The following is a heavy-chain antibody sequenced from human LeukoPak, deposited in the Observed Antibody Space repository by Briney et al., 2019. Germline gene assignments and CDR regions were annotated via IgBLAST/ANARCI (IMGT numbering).Heavy chain of an antibody. J-gene: IGHJ6*02. D-gene: IGHD6-13*01. CDR3: ARCIAAAGTFADYYGMDV. Sequence: SETLSLTCTVSGGSISSYYWSWIRQPPGKGLEWIGYIYYSGSTNYNPSLKSRVTISVDTSKNQFSLKLSSVTAADTAVYYCARCIAAAGTFADYYGMDVWGQGTTVTVS. V-gene: IGHV4-59*01. CDR1: GGSISSYY. CDR2: IYYSGST.